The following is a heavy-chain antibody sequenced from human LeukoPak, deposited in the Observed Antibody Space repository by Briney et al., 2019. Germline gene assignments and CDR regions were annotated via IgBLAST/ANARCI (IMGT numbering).Heavy chain of an antibody. J-gene: IGHJ3*02. D-gene: IGHD6-13*01. V-gene: IGHV3-7*01. CDR1: GFTFSSYW. Sequence: PGGPLRLSCAASGFTFSSYWISWVRQAPGKGLEWVANIKQDGGEKYVDSVKGRFTISRDNAKNSLYLQMSSLRAEDTAVYYCARDSEAAAAFDIWGQGTMVTVSS. CDR3: ARDSEAAAAFDI. CDR2: IKQDGGEK.